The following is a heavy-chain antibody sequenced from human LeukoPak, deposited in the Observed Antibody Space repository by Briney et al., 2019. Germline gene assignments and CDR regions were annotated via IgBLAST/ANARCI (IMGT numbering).Heavy chain of an antibody. J-gene: IGHJ4*02. Sequence: PGGSLRLSRAASGFTFSSYAMHWVRQAPGKGLEWVSVISYDGSNKYYADSVKGRFTISRDNSKNTLYLQMNSLRAEDTAVYYCARASRAYGISWPPGYWGQGTLVTVSS. CDR3: ARASRAYGISWPPGY. CDR1: GFTFSSYA. CDR2: ISYDGSNK. V-gene: IGHV3-30-3*01. D-gene: IGHD6-13*01.